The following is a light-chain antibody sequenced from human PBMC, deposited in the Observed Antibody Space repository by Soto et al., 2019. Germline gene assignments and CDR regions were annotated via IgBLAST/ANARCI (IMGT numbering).Light chain of an antibody. CDR3: QQYNNWLQT. Sequence: IVMTQSPATLSVSPGERGTLSCRASQSVSTNLAWYQQKPGQAPRLLIYGASTRATGLPARFSGSGSGTEFTLTISSLQSEDLAVYYCQQYNNWLQTFGQGTRVEIK. CDR1: QSVSTN. J-gene: IGKJ1*01. V-gene: IGKV3-15*01. CDR2: GAS.